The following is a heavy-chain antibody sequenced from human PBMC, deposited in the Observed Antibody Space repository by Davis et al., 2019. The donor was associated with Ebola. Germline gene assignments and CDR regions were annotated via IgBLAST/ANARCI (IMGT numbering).Heavy chain of an antibody. CDR3: ARAGFGSTWFDC. D-gene: IGHD6-13*01. CDR2: FGAAGDT. Sequence: PGGSLRLSCAASGFTFRSYDMHWVRQAPGKGLEWVSAFGAAGDTYYPVSVKGRFTISRENAKNSLYLQMNSLRAEDTAVYYCARAGFGSTWFDCWGQGILVTVSS. CDR1: GFTFRSYD. J-gene: IGHJ5*01. V-gene: IGHV3-13*01.